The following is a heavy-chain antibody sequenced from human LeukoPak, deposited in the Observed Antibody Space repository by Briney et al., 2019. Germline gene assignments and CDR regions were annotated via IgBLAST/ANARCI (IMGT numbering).Heavy chain of an antibody. CDR3: ANNKGGVIAAAIYY. D-gene: IGHD6-13*01. V-gene: IGHV4-4*02. J-gene: IGHJ4*02. Sequence: SGTLSLTCAVSGGSISSSNWWSWVRQPPGKGLEWIGEIYHSGSTNYNPSLKSRVTISVDKSKNQFSLKLSSVTAEDTAVYYCANNKGGVIAAAIYYWGQGTLVTVSS. CDR2: IYHSGST. CDR1: GGSISSSNW.